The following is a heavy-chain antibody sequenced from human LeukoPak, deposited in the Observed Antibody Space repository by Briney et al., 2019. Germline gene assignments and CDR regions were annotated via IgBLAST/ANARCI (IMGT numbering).Heavy chain of an antibody. V-gene: IGHV3-48*02. CDR3: ARDVCSSTSCYSNY. CDR1: GSIFSSDG. D-gene: IGHD2-2*02. CDR2: ISSSSGTI. J-gene: IGHJ4*02. Sequence: GGSLRLSCAASGSIFSSDGMNWVRQAPGKGLEWVSYISSSSGTIYYADSVKGRFTISRDNAKNSLYLQMNSLRDEDTAVYYCARDVCSSTSCYSNYWGQGTLVTVSS.